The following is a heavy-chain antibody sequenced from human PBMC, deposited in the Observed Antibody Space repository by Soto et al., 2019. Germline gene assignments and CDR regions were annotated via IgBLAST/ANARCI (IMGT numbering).Heavy chain of an antibody. CDR2: INHSGST. V-gene: IGHV4-34*01. J-gene: IGHJ4*02. CDR3: ARGRTGTTSFDY. CDR1: GGSFSGCY. D-gene: IGHD1-7*01. Sequence: SETLSLTCAVYGGSFSGCYWSWIRQPPGKGLEWIGEINHSGSTNYNPSLKSRVTISVDTSKNQFSLKLSSVTAADTAVYYCARGRTGTTSFDYWGQGTLVTASS.